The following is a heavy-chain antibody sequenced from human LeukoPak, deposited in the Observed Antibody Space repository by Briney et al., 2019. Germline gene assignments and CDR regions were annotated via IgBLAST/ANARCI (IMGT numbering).Heavy chain of an antibody. CDR3: ARVVTGTYRGDY. Sequence: ASVKVSCKASGYTFTNYSIIWVRQAPGQGPEWMGWISTYNGKTNYAQNLQGRVTMTTDRSTSTAYMELRSLRSDDTAVYYCARVVTGTYRGDYWGQGTLVTVSS. V-gene: IGHV1-18*01. CDR1: GYTFTNYS. J-gene: IGHJ4*02. CDR2: ISTYNGKT. D-gene: IGHD1-7*01.